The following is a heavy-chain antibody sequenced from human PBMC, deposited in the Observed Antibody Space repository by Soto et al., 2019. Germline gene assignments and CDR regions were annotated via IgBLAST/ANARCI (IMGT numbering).Heavy chain of an antibody. V-gene: IGHV4-39*01. CDR2: IYYSGST. CDR3: ARHFRLADYVDY. J-gene: IGHJ4*02. Sequence: SETLSLTCTVSGGSISSSSYYWGWIRQPPGKGLELVGSIYYSGSTYYNPSLKSRVTISVDTSKNQFSLKLSSVTAADTAMYYCARHFRLADYVDYWGQGTLVTVSS. CDR1: GGSISSSSYY. D-gene: IGHD3-16*01.